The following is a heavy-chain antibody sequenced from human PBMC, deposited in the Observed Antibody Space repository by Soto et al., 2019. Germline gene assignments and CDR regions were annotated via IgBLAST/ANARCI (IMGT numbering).Heavy chain of an antibody. D-gene: IGHD4-17*01. J-gene: IGHJ5*02. CDR1: GGSINSTNW. CDR2: IYHSGST. Sequence: QVQLQESGPGLVKPSGTLSITCAVSGGSINSTNWWSWVRQPPGKGLEWIGEIYHSGSTNYNPSLKSRVTISVDKSKNPFSLKLSSVTAADTAVYYCARVWTTVTNWFDPWGQGTLVTVSS. V-gene: IGHV4-4*02. CDR3: ARVWTTVTNWFDP.